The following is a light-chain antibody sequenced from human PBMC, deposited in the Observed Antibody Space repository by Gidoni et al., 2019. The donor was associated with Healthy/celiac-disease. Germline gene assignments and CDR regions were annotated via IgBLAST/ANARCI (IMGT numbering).Light chain of an antibody. CDR2: AAS. V-gene: IGKV1-17*01. J-gene: IGKJ1*01. CDR1: QGIRNY. CDR3: QKYNSDPGT. Sequence: DIQMTQSPSSLSASVRDRVTITCRASQGIRNYLAWDQQKTGKAPKRLIYAASSLQRGVPSRFSGSGSGTEVTLTISSLQPEDFATYYCQKYNSDPGTFGQGTKVESK.